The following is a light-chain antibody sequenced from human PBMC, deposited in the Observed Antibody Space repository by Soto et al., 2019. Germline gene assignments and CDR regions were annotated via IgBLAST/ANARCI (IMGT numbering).Light chain of an antibody. J-gene: IGKJ2*01. CDR2: LGS. Sequence: DIVMTQSPLSLPVTPGEPASISCRSSQSLLHSNGYNYLDWYLQKPGQSPQLLIYLGSNRASGVTVRFSGSGSGTDFTLKISRVEAEAVGVSYCMQALQTPRVYTFGPGTKLEIK. V-gene: IGKV2-28*01. CDR1: QSLLHSNGYNY. CDR3: MQALQTPRVYT.